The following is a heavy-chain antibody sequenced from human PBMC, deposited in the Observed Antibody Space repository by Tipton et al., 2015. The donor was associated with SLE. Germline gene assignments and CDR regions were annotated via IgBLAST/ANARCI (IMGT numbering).Heavy chain of an antibody. CDR1: GGSIRSYY. D-gene: IGHD3-22*01. V-gene: IGHV4-59*01. CDR3: ARENMYYFDSTGYSTFDY. CDR2: IYTSGST. Sequence: LRLSCSVSGGSIRSYYWSWIRQSPGKGLEWIGNIYTSGSTLYNPSLESRVTISMDTSKNQFSLRLSSVTAADTAVYYCARENMYYFDSTGYSTFDYWGQGTLVTVSS. J-gene: IGHJ4*02.